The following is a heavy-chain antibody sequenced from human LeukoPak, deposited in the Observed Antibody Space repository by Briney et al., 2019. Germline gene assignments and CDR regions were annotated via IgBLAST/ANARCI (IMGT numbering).Heavy chain of an antibody. CDR1: GFTFSNAW. CDR3: ASSKRRDGYNNFDY. J-gene: IGHJ4*02. V-gene: IGHV3-15*01. D-gene: IGHD5-24*01. CDR2: IKSKTDGGTT. Sequence: GGSLRLSCAASGFTFSNAWMSWVRQAPGKGLEWVGRIKSKTDGGTTDYAAPVKGRFTISRDDSKNTLYLQMNSLKTEDTAVYYCASSKRRDGYNNFDYWGQGTLVTVSS.